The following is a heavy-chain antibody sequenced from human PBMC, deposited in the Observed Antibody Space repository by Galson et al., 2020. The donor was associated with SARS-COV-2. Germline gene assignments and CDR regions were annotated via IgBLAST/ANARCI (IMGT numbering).Heavy chain of an antibody. V-gene: IGHV4-31*03. CDR3: ARVNYYGSGSYSPWYFDY. CDR2: IYYSGST. J-gene: IGHJ4*02. Sequence: SETLSLTCTVSGGSISSGGYYWSWIRQHPGKGLEWIGYIYYSGSTYYNPSLKSRVTISVDTSKNQFSLKLSSVTAADTAVYYCARVNYYGSGSYSPWYFDYWGQGTLVTVS. D-gene: IGHD3-10*01. CDR1: GGSISSGGYY.